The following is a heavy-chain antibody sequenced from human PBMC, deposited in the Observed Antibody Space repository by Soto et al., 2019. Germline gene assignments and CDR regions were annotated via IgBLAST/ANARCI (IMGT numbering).Heavy chain of an antibody. D-gene: IGHD4-4*01. V-gene: IGHV3-53*01. Sequence: PGGSLRLSCAASGFTVSSNYMSWVRQAPGKGLEWVSVIYSGGSTYCADSVKGRFTISRDNSKNTLYLQMNSLRAEDTAVYYCAREGRNFGVGNYHIDYWGQGTLVTVSS. CDR2: IYSGGST. J-gene: IGHJ4*02. CDR1: GFTVSSNY. CDR3: AREGRNFGVGNYHIDY.